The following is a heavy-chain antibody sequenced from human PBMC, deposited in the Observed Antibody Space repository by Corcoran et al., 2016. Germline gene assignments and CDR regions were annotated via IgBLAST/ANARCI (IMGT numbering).Heavy chain of an antibody. V-gene: IGHV4-59*01. CDR1: GGSISSYY. J-gene: IGHJ5*02. Sequence: QVQLQESGPGLVKPSETLSLTCTVSGGSISSYYWSWIRQPPGKGLEWIGYIYYSGSTNYNPSLKSRVTISVDTSKNQFSLKLSSVTAAETAVYYCARGWDLLWFGECPGWFDPWGQGTLVTVSS. D-gene: IGHD3-10*01. CDR2: IYYSGST. CDR3: ARGWDLLWFGECPGWFDP.